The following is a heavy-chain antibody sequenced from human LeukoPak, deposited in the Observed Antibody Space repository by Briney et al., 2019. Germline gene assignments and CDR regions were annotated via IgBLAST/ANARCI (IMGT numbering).Heavy chain of an antibody. D-gene: IGHD4-23*01. J-gene: IGHJ5*02. CDR2: INPSGGST. CDR3: ARDNSVEDTAWWFDP. CDR1: GYSFTSYY. Sequence: ASVKVSCKASGYSFTSYYMHWVRQAPGQGLEWMGIINPSGGSTSYAQKFQGRVTMTRDMSTSTDYMELSSLRSEDTAVYYCARDNSVEDTAWWFDPWGQGTLVTVSS. V-gene: IGHV1-46*01.